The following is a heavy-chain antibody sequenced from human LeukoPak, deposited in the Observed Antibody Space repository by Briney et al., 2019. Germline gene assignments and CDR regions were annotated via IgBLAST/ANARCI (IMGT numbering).Heavy chain of an antibody. CDR1: GGSISSYY. J-gene: IGHJ4*02. D-gene: IGHD3-22*01. Sequence: PSETLSLTCTVSGGSISSYYWSWIRQPPGKGLEWIGYIYYSGSTNYNPSLKSRVTISVDTSKNQFSLKLSSVTAADTAVYYCARFSNLYYYDSSDFVYYFDYWGQGTLVTVSS. CDR3: ARFSNLYYYDSSDFVYYFDY. V-gene: IGHV4-59*01. CDR2: IYYSGST.